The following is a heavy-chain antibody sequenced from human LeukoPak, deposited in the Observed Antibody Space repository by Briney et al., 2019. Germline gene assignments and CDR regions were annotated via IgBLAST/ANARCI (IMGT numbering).Heavy chain of an antibody. D-gene: IGHD6-13*01. CDR2: INSGGNT. J-gene: IGHJ3*01. CDR1: GFTVSSNS. CDR3: ARDRRRDLVHAFDL. V-gene: IGHV3-53*01. Sequence: GGSLRLSCAVSGFTVSSNSMSWVRQAPGKGLEWVSVINSGGNTSYGDPVKGRFTISRDNSKNTLYLQLNSLRAEDTAVYYCARDRRRDLVHAFDLWGQGTMVTVSS.